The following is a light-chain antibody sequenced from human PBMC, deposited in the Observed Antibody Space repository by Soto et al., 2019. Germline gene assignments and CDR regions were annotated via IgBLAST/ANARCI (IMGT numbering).Light chain of an antibody. V-gene: IGLV4-60*03. J-gene: IGLJ3*02. CDR1: SGHSSYI. Sequence: QLVLTQSSSASASLGSSVKLTCTLSSGHSSYIIAWHQQQPGKAPRFLMKLEGTGTYSRGNGVPDRFSGSSSGADRYLTMSNLQSEDEADYYCETWDSNTRVFGGGTKLTVL. CDR3: ETWDSNTRV. CDR2: LEGTGTY.